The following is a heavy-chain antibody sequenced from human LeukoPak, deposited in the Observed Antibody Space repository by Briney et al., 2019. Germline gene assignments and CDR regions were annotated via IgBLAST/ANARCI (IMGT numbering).Heavy chain of an antibody. CDR2: IYYSGSA. CDR3: ARQSTVAAARIDP. V-gene: IGHV4-39*01. CDR1: GGSISDSNYY. D-gene: IGHD6-25*01. J-gene: IGHJ5*02. Sequence: SETLSLTCTVSGGSISDSNYYWGWIRQPPGRGLEWIANIYYSGSAYYSPSLKSRVTVSIDTSKNQFSLKLNSVTAADTAVYYCARQSTVAAARIDPWGQGTLVTVSS.